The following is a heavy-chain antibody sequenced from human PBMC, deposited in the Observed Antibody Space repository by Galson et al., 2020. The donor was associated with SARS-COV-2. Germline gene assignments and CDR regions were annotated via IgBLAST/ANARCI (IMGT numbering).Heavy chain of an antibody. CDR3: VSFAQRWLLFNDF. Sequence: GGSLRLSCAASGFTFSSYDMSWVRQAPGKGLEWVSGVTNGAGSTYYADSVKGRFTISRDNSKNSLYLQMNSLRAEDTAVYYCVSFAQRWLLFNDFWGQGTMVTVSS. CDR2: VTNGAGST. D-gene: IGHD2-2*01. J-gene: IGHJ3*01. V-gene: IGHV3-23*01. CDR1: GFTFSSYD.